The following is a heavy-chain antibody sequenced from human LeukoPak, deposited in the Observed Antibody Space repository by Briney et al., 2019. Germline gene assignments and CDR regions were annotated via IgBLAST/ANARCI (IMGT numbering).Heavy chain of an antibody. D-gene: IGHD3-3*01. CDR1: GYTFTVYY. J-gene: IGHJ4*02. CDR3: ARYDFWSGALDY. V-gene: IGHV1-2*06. Sequence: ASVKVSCKASGYTFTVYYMHWVRQAPGQGLEWMGRINPNSGGTNYAQKFQGRVTMTRDTSISTAYMELSRLRSDDTAVYYCARYDFWSGALDYWGQGTLVTVSS. CDR2: INPNSGGT.